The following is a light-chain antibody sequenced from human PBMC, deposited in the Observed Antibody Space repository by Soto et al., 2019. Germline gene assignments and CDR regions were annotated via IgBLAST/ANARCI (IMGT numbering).Light chain of an antibody. CDR1: QSVTSYY. CDR3: QHHGTPTPYT. J-gene: IGKJ2*01. Sequence: EIVLTQSPRTLCLSPGERATLSCRASQSVTSYYLGWYQQKPGQPPRLLIYGASNRATVIPYRFSGSGSGTYFTITISGLEPEVSAVYFCQHHGTPTPYTFGRGTKLEIK. CDR2: GAS. V-gene: IGKV3-20*01.